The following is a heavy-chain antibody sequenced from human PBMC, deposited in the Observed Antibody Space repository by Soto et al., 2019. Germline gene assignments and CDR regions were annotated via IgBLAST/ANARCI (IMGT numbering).Heavy chain of an antibody. J-gene: IGHJ6*02. CDR2: ISSNGGST. V-gene: IGHV3-64D*06. D-gene: IGHD3-3*01. Sequence: EVQLVESGGGLVQPGGSLRLSCSASGFTFSSYAMHWVRQAPGKGLEYVSAISSNGGSTYYADSVKGRFTISRDNSKNTLYLQRSSLRAEDTAVYYCVKDQGRGYYDFWSGPHYGMDVWGQGTTVTVSS. CDR3: VKDQGRGYYDFWSGPHYGMDV. CDR1: GFTFSSYA.